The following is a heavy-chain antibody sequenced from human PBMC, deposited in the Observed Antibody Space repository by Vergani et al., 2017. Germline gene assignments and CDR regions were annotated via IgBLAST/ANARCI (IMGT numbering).Heavy chain of an antibody. J-gene: IGHJ5*02. CDR2: INPKTGDA. V-gene: IGHV1-2*02. D-gene: IGHD3-10*01. CDR3: ARDPRGSESLFNWFDP. Sequence: QVQLVQSGSELKKPGASVKVSCKASGYTFTSYAMNWVRQAPGQGLEWMGWINPKTGDANYARKFQDRVTMTRDTSLSTVYLELTRLTSDDTAVYHCARDPRGSESLFNWFDPWGQGTLVIVSS. CDR1: GYTFTSYA.